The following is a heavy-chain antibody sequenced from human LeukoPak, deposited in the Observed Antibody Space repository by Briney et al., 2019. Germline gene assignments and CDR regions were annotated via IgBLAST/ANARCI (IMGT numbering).Heavy chain of an antibody. CDR3: ARVAMEWKKYYYYGMDV. CDR2: INHSGST. D-gene: IGHD3-3*01. V-gene: IGHV4-34*01. Sequence: SETLSLTCAVYGGSFSGYYWSWIRQPPGKGLEWIGEINHSGSTNYNPSLKSRVTISVDASKNQFSLKLSSVTAADTAVYYCARVAMEWKKYYYYGMDVWGQGTTVTVSS. CDR1: GGSFSGYY. J-gene: IGHJ6*02.